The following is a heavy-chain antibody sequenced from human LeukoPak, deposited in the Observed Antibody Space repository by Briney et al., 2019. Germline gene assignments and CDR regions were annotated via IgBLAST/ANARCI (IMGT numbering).Heavy chain of an antibody. J-gene: IGHJ4*02. CDR3: AKGSAAAPYYFDY. CDR2: ISWNSGSI. CDR1: GFTFDDYA. V-gene: IGHV3-9*01. D-gene: IGHD6-13*01. Sequence: GGSLRLSCAASGFTFDDYAMHWVRQAPGKGLEWVSGISWNSGSIGYADSVKGRFTISRDNAKNSLYLQMNSLRAEDTALYYCAKGSAAAPYYFDYWGQGTLATVSS.